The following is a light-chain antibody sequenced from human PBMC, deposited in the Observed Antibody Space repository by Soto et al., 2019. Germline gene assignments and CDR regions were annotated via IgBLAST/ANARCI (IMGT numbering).Light chain of an antibody. V-gene: IGLV2-23*01. CDR2: DGI. J-gene: IGLJ1*01. Sequence: QSALTQPASVSGSPGQSITISCTGTSSTVGGFNVVSWYQQHPGKAPKVIIYDGIKRPSGVSNRFYGSNSGSMASPRLSRLQAVEEADYYRCLYVGATTYGLGTGTKVTV. CDR3: CLYVGATTYG. CDR1: SSTVGGFNV.